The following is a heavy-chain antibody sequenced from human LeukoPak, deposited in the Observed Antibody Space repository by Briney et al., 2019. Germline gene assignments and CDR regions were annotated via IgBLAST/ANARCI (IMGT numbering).Heavy chain of an antibody. CDR1: GGSFSGYY. D-gene: IGHD1-7*01. Sequence: SETLSLTCAVYGGSFSGYYWSWIRQPPGKGLEWIGEINHSGSTDYNPSLKSRVTISVDTSKNQFSLKLSSVTAADTAVYYCARDWNYFWFDPWGQGTLVTVSS. V-gene: IGHV4-34*01. J-gene: IGHJ5*02. CDR2: INHSGST. CDR3: ARDWNYFWFDP.